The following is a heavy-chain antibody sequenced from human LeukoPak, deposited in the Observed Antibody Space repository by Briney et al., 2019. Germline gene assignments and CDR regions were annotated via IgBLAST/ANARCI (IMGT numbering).Heavy chain of an antibody. CDR1: GGSISSYY. J-gene: IGHJ4*02. CDR3: ARVSTPVFGVVMGPFFDY. D-gene: IGHD3-3*01. V-gene: IGHV4-59*01. Sequence: SETLSLTCTVSGGSISSYYWSWIRQPPGKGLEWIGYIYYSGSTNYNPSLKSRVTISVDTSKNQFSLKLSFVTAADTAVYYCARVSTPVFGVVMGPFFDYWGQGTLVTVSS. CDR2: IYYSGST.